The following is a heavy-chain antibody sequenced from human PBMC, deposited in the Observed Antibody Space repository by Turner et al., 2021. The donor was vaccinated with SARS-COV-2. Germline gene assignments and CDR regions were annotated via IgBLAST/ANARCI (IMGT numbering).Heavy chain of an antibody. CDR3: VTGVQTCALGIYNRYKLYV. CDR2: ISYDVTYK. Sequence: QVQLVESGGGVVQPGRSLSLSCAASGFTFSSYAMHWVRQAPGKGLEWVAIISYDVTYKHYADSVKGRFTISRDNSKNTLYLQMNILRAEDAVGYWSVTGVQTCALGIYNRYKLYVWGQGTTVTVSS. V-gene: IGHV3-30-3*01. J-gene: IGHJ3*01. CDR1: GFTFSSYA. D-gene: IGHD6-19*01.